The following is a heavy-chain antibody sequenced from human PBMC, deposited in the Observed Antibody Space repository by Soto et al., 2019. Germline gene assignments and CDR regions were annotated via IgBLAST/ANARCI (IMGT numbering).Heavy chain of an antibody. CDR3: ARHYYYGMDV. V-gene: IGHV3-21*01. J-gene: IGHJ6*02. CDR1: GFIFSNYA. Sequence: EVQLLESGGGLVQPGGSLRLSCAASGFIFSNYAMSWVRQAPGKGLEWVSAISGSSSYIYYADSVKGRFTISRDNAKNSLYLQMNSLRAEDTAVYYCARHYYYGMDVWGQGTTVTVSS. CDR2: ISGSSSYI.